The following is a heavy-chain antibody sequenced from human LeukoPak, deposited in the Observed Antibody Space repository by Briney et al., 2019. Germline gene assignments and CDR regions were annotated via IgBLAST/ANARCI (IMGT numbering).Heavy chain of an antibody. D-gene: IGHD6-13*01. CDR1: GFTLSNSW. CDR2: TNGDGSDT. Sequence: GGSLRLSCAASGFTLSNSWMHWVRQAPGKGLVWVSRTNGDGSDTSYADSVKGRFTISRDNSKNTLYLQMNSLRAEDTAVYYCARDVTTRWYALDYWGQGTLVTVSS. J-gene: IGHJ4*02. V-gene: IGHV3-74*01. CDR3: ARDVTTRWYALDY.